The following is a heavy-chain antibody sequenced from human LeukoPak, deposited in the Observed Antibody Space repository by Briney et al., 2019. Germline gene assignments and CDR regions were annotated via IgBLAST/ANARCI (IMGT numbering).Heavy chain of an antibody. CDR1: GVSVTNYY. CDR2: NYPTGDT. J-gene: IGHJ4*02. D-gene: IGHD3-16*01. V-gene: IGHV4-4*07. Sequence: NPSETLSLTCSVSGVSVTNYYRSWVRQPAGKRLEWIGRNYPTGDTIYNPSLKSRVTMSVDMSKNHLSLKLTSVTAADAAVYYCARDLTARGSFDYWGQGILVSVSS. CDR3: ARDLTARGSFDY.